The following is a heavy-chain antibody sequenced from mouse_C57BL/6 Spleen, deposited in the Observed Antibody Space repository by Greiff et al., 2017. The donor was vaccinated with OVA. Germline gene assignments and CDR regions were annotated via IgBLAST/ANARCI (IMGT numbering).Heavy chain of an antibody. CDR2: ISSGSSTI. CDR3: ARDYYGSSYYYAMDY. J-gene: IGHJ4*01. Sequence: EVMLVESGGGLVKPGGSLKLSCEASGFTFSDYGMHWVRQAPEKGLEWVAYISSGSSTIYYADTVKGRFTIFRANAKNTLFLQLTSLRSEDTAMYYCARDYYGSSYYYAMDYWGQGTSVTVSS. CDR1: GFTFSDYG. D-gene: IGHD1-1*01. V-gene: IGHV5-17*01.